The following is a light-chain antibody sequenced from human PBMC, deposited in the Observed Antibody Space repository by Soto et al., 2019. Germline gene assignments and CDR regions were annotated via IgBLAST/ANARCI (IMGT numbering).Light chain of an antibody. CDR3: QQYVSSPYT. Sequence: EIVLTQSPGTLSLSPGERATLSCRASQSVSSSYLAWYQQKPGQAPRLLNYGASIRATGIPDMFSGSGSGTDFTLTISRLEPEDCAVYYCQQYVSSPYTFGQGTKLEIK. J-gene: IGKJ2*01. CDR2: GAS. CDR1: QSVSSSY. V-gene: IGKV3-20*01.